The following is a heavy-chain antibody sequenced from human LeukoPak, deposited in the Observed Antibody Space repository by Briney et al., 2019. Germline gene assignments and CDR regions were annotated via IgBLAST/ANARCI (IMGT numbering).Heavy chain of an antibody. CDR1: GFTVSSNY. D-gene: IGHD2-2*01. Sequence: PGGSLRLSCAASGFTVSSNYMSWVRQAPGKGLEWVSVIYSGGSTYYADSVKGRFTISRDNSKNTLYLQMNSLRAEDTAVYYCARGCSSTSCYLGGYYYMDVWGKGTTVTVS. CDR2: IYSGGST. CDR3: ARGCSSTSCYLGGYYYMDV. V-gene: IGHV3-53*01. J-gene: IGHJ6*03.